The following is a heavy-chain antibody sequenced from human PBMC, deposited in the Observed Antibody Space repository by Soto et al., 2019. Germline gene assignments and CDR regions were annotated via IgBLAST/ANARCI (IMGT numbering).Heavy chain of an antibody. D-gene: IGHD3-10*01. CDR1: GGSFSGYY. V-gene: IGHV4-34*01. CDR2: INHSGST. Sequence: QVQLQQWGAGLLKPSETLSLTCAVYGGSFSGYYWNWIRQPPGKGLEWIGEINHSGSTNYNPSLKMRVTISVDTSKNQFSLKRSSVTAADTAVYYCARGYGRNCDYWGQGTLVTVSS. J-gene: IGHJ4*02. CDR3: ARGYGRNCDY.